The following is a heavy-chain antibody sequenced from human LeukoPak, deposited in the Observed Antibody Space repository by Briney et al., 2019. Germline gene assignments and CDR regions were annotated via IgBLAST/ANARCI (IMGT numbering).Heavy chain of an antibody. D-gene: IGHD5-12*01. CDR2: ISYDGSNK. CDR3: ARDPNHYSGYDFYSGYYYGMDV. Sequence: GGSLRLSCAASGFTFSSYAMHWVRQAPGKGLEWVAVISYDGSNKYYADSVKGRFTISRDNSKNTLYLQMSSLRAEDTAVYYCARDPNHYSGYDFYSGYYYGMDVWGQGTTVTVSS. V-gene: IGHV3-30*04. CDR1: GFTFSSYA. J-gene: IGHJ6*02.